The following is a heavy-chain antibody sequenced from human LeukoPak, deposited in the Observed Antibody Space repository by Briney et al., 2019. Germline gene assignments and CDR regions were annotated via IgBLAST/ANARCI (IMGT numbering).Heavy chain of an antibody. Sequence: PSETLSLTCTVSGGTISSSGYYWGWVRQPPGKGLEWIGSIYYSGSTYYNPSLKSRVTISVDTSKNQFSLKLSSVTAADTAVYYCAREPLGWYFDWSPNAFDIWGQGTMVTDSS. D-gene: IGHD3-9*01. J-gene: IGHJ3*02. CDR2: IYYSGST. CDR3: AREPLGWYFDWSPNAFDI. CDR1: GGTISSSGYY. V-gene: IGHV4-39*07.